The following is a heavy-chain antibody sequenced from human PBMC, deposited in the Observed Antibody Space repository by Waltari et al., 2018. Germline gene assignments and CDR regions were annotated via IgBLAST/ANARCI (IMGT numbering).Heavy chain of an antibody. CDR3: ARRPPGGDSSSFQH. J-gene: IGHJ1*01. CDR1: GGTFSSYA. Sequence: QVQLVQSGAEVKKPGSSVKVSCKASGGTFSSYAISWVRQAPGQGLEWMGRIIPIFGTANYAQKFQGRLSITRDPSISTVYMELTSLRSDDTAVYYCARRPPGGDSSSFQHWGQGTLVTVSS. D-gene: IGHD6-19*01. V-gene: IGHV1-69*05. CDR2: IIPIFGTA.